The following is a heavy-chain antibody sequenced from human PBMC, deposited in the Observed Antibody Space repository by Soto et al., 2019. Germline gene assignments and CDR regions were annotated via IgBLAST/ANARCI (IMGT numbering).Heavy chain of an antibody. CDR2: IIPIFGTA. J-gene: IGHJ4*02. V-gene: IGHV1-69*01. Sequence: QVQLVQSGAEVKKPGSSVKVSCKASGGTFSSYAIGWVRQAPGQGLEWMGGIIPIFGTANYAQKFQGRVTITADESTSTAYMELSSLRSEDTAVYYCAREPRSYGGYGFHYFDYWGQGTLVTVSS. CDR3: AREPRSYGGYGFHYFDY. D-gene: IGHD5-12*01. CDR1: GGTFSSYA.